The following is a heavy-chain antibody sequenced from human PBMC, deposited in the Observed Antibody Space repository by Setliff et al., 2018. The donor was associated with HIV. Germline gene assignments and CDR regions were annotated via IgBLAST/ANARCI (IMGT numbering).Heavy chain of an antibody. CDR2: INHSGST. CDR3: ATSEWELIDFDY. V-gene: IGHV4-34*01. J-gene: IGHJ4*02. D-gene: IGHD1-26*01. CDR1: GGSLSDYY. Sequence: SETLSLTCAVYGGSLSDYYWTWIRQPPGKGLEWIGEINHSGSTNYKESLKSRVTMSVDTSNNHFSLNLNSVTAADTAVYFCATSEWELIDFDYWGQGTLVTVS.